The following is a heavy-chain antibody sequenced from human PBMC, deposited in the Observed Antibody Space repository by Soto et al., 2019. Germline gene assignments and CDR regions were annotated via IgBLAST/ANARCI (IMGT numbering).Heavy chain of an antibody. CDR1: VFTFSSYA. J-gene: IGHJ4*02. Sequence: GGSLRLSCAASVFTFSSYAMHWVRQAPGKGLEWVAVISYDGSNKYYADSVKGRFTISRDNSKNTLYLQMNSLRAEDTAVYYCARDEAMVPAAIPGDYWGQGTLVTVSS. D-gene: IGHD2-2*02. V-gene: IGHV3-30-3*01. CDR3: ARDEAMVPAAIPGDY. CDR2: ISYDGSNK.